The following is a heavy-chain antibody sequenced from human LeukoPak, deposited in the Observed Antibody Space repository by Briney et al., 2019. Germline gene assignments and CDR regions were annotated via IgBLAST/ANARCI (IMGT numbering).Heavy chain of an antibody. CDR2: ISSSSSYI. Sequence: PGGSLRLSCAASGFTFSSYSMNWVRQAPGKGLEWVSSISSSSSYIYYADSVKGRFTTSRDNAKNSLYLQMNSLRAEDTAVYYCARTVVVTAASFDCWGQGTLVTVSS. D-gene: IGHD2-21*02. J-gene: IGHJ4*02. CDR1: GFTFSSYS. CDR3: ARTVVVTAASFDC. V-gene: IGHV3-21*01.